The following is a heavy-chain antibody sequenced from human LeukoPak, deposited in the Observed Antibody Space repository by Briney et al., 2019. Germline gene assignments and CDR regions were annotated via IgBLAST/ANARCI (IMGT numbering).Heavy chain of an antibody. CDR1: GGTFSSYA. CDR3: ARTLITSGSYDY. D-gene: IGHD1-14*01. Sequence: SVRVSCKASGGTFSSYAISWVRQAPGQGLEWMGRIIPIFGTANYAQKFQGRVTITADKSTSTAYMELSSLRSEDTAVYYCARTLITSGSYDYWGQGTLVTVSS. CDR2: IIPIFGTA. V-gene: IGHV1-69*06. J-gene: IGHJ4*02.